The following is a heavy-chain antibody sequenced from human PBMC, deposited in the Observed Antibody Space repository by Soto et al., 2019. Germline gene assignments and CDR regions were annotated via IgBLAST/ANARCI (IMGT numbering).Heavy chain of an antibody. V-gene: IGHV3-7*01. Sequence: GGSLRLSCAASGFTFSSYWMSWVRQAPGKGLEWVANIKQDGSEKYYVDSVKGRFTISRDNAKNSLYLQMNSLRAEDTAVYYCARDPSTPIAAAGDYWGQGTLVTVSS. D-gene: IGHD6-13*01. CDR2: IKQDGSEK. CDR3: ARDPSTPIAAAGDY. J-gene: IGHJ4*02. CDR1: GFTFSSYW.